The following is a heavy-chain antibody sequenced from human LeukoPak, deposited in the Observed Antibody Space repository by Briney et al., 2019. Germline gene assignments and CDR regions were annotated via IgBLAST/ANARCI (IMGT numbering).Heavy chain of an antibody. D-gene: IGHD2-15*01. V-gene: IGHV4-34*01. J-gene: IGHJ6*03. CDR1: GGSFSGYY. CDR2: INHSGST. Sequence: SETLSLTCAVYGGSFSGYYWSWIRQPPGKGLEWIGEINHSGSTNYNPSLKSRVTISVETSKNQFSLKLSSVTAADTAVYYCGRGSRYCSGGSCYSGSGGYYYYYMDVWGKGTTVTVSS. CDR3: GRGSRYCSGGSCYSGSGGYYYYYMDV.